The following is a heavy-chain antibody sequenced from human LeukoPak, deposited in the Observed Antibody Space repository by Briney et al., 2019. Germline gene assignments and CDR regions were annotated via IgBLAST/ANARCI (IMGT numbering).Heavy chain of an antibody. CDR3: ASSSYSSSWYGAFDI. Sequence: ASVKVSCKASGGTFSSYAIGWVRQAPGQGLEWMGGIIPIFGTANYAQKFQGRVTITTDGSTSTAYMELSSLRSEDTAVYYCASSSYSSSWYGAFDIWGQGTMVTVSS. CDR2: IIPIFGTA. V-gene: IGHV1-69*05. CDR1: GGTFSSYA. D-gene: IGHD6-13*01. J-gene: IGHJ3*02.